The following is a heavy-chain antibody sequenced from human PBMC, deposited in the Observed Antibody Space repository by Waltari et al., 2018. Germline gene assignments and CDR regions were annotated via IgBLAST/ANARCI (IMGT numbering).Heavy chain of an antibody. V-gene: IGHV4-4*07. J-gene: IGHJ3*01. CDR1: GAPMTNYY. Sequence: QVQLQESGPGLVKPSETLSLTCSVSGAPMTNYYWSWIRLPAGRGLEWIGRVFTDGKTHYAASLRSRVTMSMDTSKDQFSLKLTSVTAADTALYYCARAQEGHDAVDFWGQGTMVTVSS. CDR2: VFTDGKT. CDR3: ARAQEGHDAVDF.